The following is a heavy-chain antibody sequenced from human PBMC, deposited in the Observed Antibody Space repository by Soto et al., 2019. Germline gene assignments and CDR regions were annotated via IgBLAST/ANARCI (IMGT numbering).Heavy chain of an antibody. CDR2: IYVSGTT. Sequence: QLQLQESGPGLVKPSETLSLTCTVSGGSISSSSYYWAWIRQPPGVGLEWIGSIYVSGTTFYNPSLKTQVTISGDTSKNQFSLKLNSVTAADAAVYYCARRLIVATIDYWGQGTLVTVSS. J-gene: IGHJ4*02. D-gene: IGHD5-12*01. V-gene: IGHV4-39*01. CDR1: GGSISSSSYY. CDR3: ARRLIVATIDY.